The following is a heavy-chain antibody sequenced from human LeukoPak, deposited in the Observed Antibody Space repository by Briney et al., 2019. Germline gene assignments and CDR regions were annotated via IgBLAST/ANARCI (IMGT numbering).Heavy chain of an antibody. V-gene: IGHV4-30-2*01. CDR1: GGSISSSSYY. J-gene: IGHJ5*02. Sequence: SETLSLTCTVSGGSISSSSYYWSWFRQPPGKGLEWIGYIYHSGSTYHNPSLKSRVTISVDRSNNQFSLKLSSVTAADTAVYYCARGGVIPATIGADWFDPWGQGTLVTVSS. CDR2: IYHSGST. D-gene: IGHD2-2*02. CDR3: ARGGVIPATIGADWFDP.